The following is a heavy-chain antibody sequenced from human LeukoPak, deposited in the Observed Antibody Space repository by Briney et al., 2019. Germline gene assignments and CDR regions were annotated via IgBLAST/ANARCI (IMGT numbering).Heavy chain of an antibody. D-gene: IGHD5-24*01. CDR1: GYTFYGYY. Sequence: ASVNVSRKASGYTFYGYYIHWVRQAPGQGLEWMGWINPNSGGTNYAQKFQGRVTMTRDTSISTAYLELSRLRSDDTAVYYCARERGDGYPFDFWGQATQVAVSS. CDR3: ARERGDGYPFDF. J-gene: IGHJ4*02. CDR2: INPNSGGT. V-gene: IGHV1-2*02.